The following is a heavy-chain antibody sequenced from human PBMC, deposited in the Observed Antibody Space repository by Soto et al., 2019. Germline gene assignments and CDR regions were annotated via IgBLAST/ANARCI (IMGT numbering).Heavy chain of an antibody. CDR2: ISYDGSNK. V-gene: IGHV3-30-3*01. Sequence: VAVISYDGSNKYYADSVKGRFTISRDNSKNTLYLQMNSLRAEDTAVYYCAREEGGEYYYGMDVWGQGTTVTVSS. J-gene: IGHJ6*02. CDR3: AREEGGEYYYGMDV.